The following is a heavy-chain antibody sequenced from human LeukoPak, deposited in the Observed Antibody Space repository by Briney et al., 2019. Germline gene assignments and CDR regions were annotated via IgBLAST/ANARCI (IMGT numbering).Heavy chain of an antibody. J-gene: IGHJ4*02. CDR3: AKRPDYGYYFDY. D-gene: IGHD4-17*01. Sequence: GGSLRLSCGASGFTFSSYAMSWVRQAPGKGLEWVSAISGSGGSTYYADSVKGRFTISRDNSKNTLYLQMNSLRAEDTAVYYCAKRPDYGYYFDYWGQGTLVTVSP. V-gene: IGHV3-23*01. CDR1: GFTFSSYA. CDR2: ISGSGGST.